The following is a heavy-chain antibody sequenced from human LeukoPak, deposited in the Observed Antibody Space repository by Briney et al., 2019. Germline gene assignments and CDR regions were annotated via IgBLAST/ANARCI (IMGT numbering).Heavy chain of an antibody. CDR3: TTGGTHYHYYGVDV. Sequence: GGSLRLSCVASGFTFSSAWMNWVRQAPGKGLEWVGRIKTKIAGETTDYPAPVKGRFTISRDDSKNTLYLQMNSLKTEDTAVYYCTTGGTHYHYYGVDVWGQGTTVTVSS. CDR1: GFTFSSAW. J-gene: IGHJ6*02. D-gene: IGHD3/OR15-3a*01. V-gene: IGHV3-15*01. CDR2: IKTKIAGETT.